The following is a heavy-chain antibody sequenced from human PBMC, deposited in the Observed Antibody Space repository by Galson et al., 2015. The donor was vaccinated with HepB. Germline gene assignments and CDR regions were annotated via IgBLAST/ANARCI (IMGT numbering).Heavy chain of an antibody. D-gene: IGHD1-26*01. CDR3: AKARGGSSSFDY. CDR1: GLTFSSYA. Sequence: SLRLSCAVSGLTFSSYAVSWVRQAPGKGLECVSTLSDKGDSIHYADSVKGRFTISRDKSKNALYLQMNSLRAEDTAVYYCAKARGGSSSFDYWGQGTLVTVSS. J-gene: IGHJ4*02. V-gene: IGHV3-23*01. CDR2: LSDKGDSI.